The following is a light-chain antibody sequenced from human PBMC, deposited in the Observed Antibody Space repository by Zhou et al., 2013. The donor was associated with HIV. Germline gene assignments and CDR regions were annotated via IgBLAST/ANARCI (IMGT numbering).Light chain of an antibody. Sequence: EVVLTQSPATLSLSPGERATLSCRASQSVSTYLAWYQQKPGQAPRLLIYDAANRATGIPARFSGSGSGTDFTLTISSLEFEDSAVYYCQQYGSSSFTFGPGTKVDIK. V-gene: IGKV3-11*01. CDR1: QSVSTY. CDR3: QQYGSSSFT. CDR2: DAA. J-gene: IGKJ3*01.